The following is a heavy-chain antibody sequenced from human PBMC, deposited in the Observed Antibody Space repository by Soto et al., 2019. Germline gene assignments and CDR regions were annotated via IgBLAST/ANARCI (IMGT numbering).Heavy chain of an antibody. J-gene: IGHJ5*02. D-gene: IGHD2-15*01. CDR1: GFAFTSSG. V-gene: IGHV1-58*02. CDR2: IVVGSGNT. CDR3: AANPGVAATTNWFEP. Sequence: ASVKVACKASGFAFTSSGMPRVRQARGQRLEWIGWIVVGSGNTNYTQKFQERVTITRDMSTSTAYIELSSLRYEDTAVYYCAANPGVAATTNWFEPWGQGTLVTVSS.